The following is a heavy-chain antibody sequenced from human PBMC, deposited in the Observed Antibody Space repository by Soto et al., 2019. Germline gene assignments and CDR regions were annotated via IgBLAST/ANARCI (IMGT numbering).Heavy chain of an antibody. Sequence: PSETLSLTCAVYGGSFYGYYWTWIRQPPGKGLEWIGEIKHSGSTNYNPSLKSRVTISVDTSKNQFSLNLTSVTAADTAAYYCARGTFRGYSYGYYFDNWGQGALVTVSS. CDR3: ARGTFRGYSYGYYFDN. V-gene: IGHV4-34*01. D-gene: IGHD5-18*01. CDR2: IKHSGST. CDR1: GGSFYGYY. J-gene: IGHJ4*02.